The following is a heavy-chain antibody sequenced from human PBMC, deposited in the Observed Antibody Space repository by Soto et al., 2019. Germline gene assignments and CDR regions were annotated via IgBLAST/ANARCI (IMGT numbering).Heavy chain of an antibody. Sequence: SLRLSCAASGFTFSDRYMDCVRQALGKGLEWVGRTKNKANSYTTEYAASVKGRFTISRDYSRDSVYLQMNSLKTDDTAVYYCTIEGAYPGPDFAYRGQGTLVTVSS. V-gene: IGHV3-72*01. D-gene: IGHD3-16*01. CDR3: TIEGAYPGPDFAY. CDR2: TKNKANSYTT. J-gene: IGHJ4*02. CDR1: GFTFSDRY.